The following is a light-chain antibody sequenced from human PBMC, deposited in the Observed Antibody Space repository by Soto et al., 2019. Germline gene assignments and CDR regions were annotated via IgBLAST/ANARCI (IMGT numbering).Light chain of an antibody. CDR2: GAS. V-gene: IGKV3-15*01. CDR3: QQYNSWFRT. Sequence: IVMTQSPATLSVSPGERATLSCRASQSVSSNLAWYQQKPGQAPRLLIYGASTRATGIPARFSGSGSGTVFTLTISSLQPEDFAVYYCQQYNSWFRTFGQGTKVEIK. CDR1: QSVSSN. J-gene: IGKJ1*01.